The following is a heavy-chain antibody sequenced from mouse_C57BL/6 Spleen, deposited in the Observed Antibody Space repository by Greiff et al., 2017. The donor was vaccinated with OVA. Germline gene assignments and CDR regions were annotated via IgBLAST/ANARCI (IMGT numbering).Heavy chain of an antibody. V-gene: IGHV1-69*01. CDR2: IDPSDSYT. Sequence: QVQLQQPGAELVMPGASVKLSCKASGYTFTSYWMHWVKQRPGQGLEWIGEIDPSDSYTNYNQKFKGKSTLTVDKSSSTAYMQRSSLTSEDSAVYYCARWRDYDGTDIAMDYWGQGTSVTVSS. D-gene: IGHD2-4*01. CDR3: ARWRDYDGTDIAMDY. CDR1: GYTFTSYW. J-gene: IGHJ4*01.